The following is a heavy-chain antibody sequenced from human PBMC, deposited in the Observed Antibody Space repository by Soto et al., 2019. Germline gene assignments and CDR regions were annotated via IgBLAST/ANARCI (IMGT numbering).Heavy chain of an antibody. D-gene: IGHD2-2*01. CDR1: GFTFSNAW. Sequence: ESGGGLVKPGGSLRLSCAASGFTFSNAWMSWVRQAPGKGLEWGGRIKSKTDGGTTYYAAPVKGRCTISRDDSKNTLYLQMNSLKTEDTAVYYCTTVIVVVPAALFDYWGQGTLVTVSS. CDR3: TTVIVVVPAALFDY. J-gene: IGHJ4*02. CDR2: IKSKTDGGTT. V-gene: IGHV3-15*01.